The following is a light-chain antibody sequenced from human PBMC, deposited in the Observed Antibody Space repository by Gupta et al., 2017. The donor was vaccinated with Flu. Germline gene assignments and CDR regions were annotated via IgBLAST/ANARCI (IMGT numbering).Light chain of an antibody. CDR2: QAS. CDR3: QQYSSYSGYS. V-gene: IGKV1-5*03. Sequence: STLSASVGDRVTITCRASQSINSWLAWYQQKPGKAPKLLIYQASILESGVPSRFSGSGSGTEFTLTISCLQPDDFAAYYCQQYSSYSGYSFGQGTKLEI. CDR1: QSINSW. J-gene: IGKJ2*03.